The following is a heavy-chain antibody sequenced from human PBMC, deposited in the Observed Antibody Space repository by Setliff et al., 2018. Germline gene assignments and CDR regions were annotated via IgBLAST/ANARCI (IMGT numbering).Heavy chain of an antibody. CDR3: SRLVRYCTRTSCQRASGDDY. Sequence: GASVKVSCKASGYTFSDSGINWVRQAPGQGLEWVGWISPYSGKTYSAQRLQGRFTLTTDTSTTTAYMELRSLRSDDTAVYYCSRLVRYCTRTSCQRASGDDYWGQGTLVTVSS. CDR1: GYTFSDSG. D-gene: IGHD2-2*01. V-gene: IGHV1-18*04. J-gene: IGHJ4*02. CDR2: ISPYSGKT.